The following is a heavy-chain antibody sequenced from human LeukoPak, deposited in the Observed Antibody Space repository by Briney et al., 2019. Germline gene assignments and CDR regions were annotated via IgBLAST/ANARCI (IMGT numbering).Heavy chain of an antibody. V-gene: IGHV4-4*07. CDR1: GGPINNYY. D-gene: IGHD3-22*01. J-gene: IGHJ4*02. CDR2: IYTSGTT. CDR3: AREFKDYDGSGYYYAY. Sequence: SETLSLTCTVSGGPINNYYWAWLRQPAGKGLEWVGRIYTSGTTDYNHFLKSRITMSLDTSKNQFSLSLSSVTAADTAVYYCAREFKDYDGSGYYYAYWGQGTLVTVSS.